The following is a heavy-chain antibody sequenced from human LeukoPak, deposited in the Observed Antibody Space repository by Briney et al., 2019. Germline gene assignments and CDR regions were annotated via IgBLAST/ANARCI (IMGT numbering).Heavy chain of an antibody. V-gene: IGHV3-9*01. CDR2: INWNGGGT. D-gene: IGHD1-26*01. CDR1: GYSFKDYG. Sequence: GGSLRLSCATTGYSFKDYGMHWVRQPPGKGLEWVSAINWNGGGTDYADSVKGRFTIFRDNAKNSLYLQLNSLRPEDTALYYCAKHLTATNTYIFFGLDVWGRGTSVTVSS. J-gene: IGHJ6*02. CDR3: AKHLTATNTYIFFGLDV.